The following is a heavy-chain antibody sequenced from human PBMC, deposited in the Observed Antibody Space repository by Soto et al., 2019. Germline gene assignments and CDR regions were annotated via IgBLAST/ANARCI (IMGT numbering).Heavy chain of an antibody. J-gene: IGHJ5*02. CDR2: INHSGST. D-gene: IGHD6-19*01. Sequence: SETLSLTCAVYGGSFSGYYWSWIRQPPGKGLEWIGEINHSGSTNYNPSLKSRVTISVDTSKNQFSLKLSSVTAADTAVYYCARGLIAVAGMKAWFDPWGQGTQVTVSS. V-gene: IGHV4-34*01. CDR3: ARGLIAVAGMKAWFDP. CDR1: GGSFSGYY.